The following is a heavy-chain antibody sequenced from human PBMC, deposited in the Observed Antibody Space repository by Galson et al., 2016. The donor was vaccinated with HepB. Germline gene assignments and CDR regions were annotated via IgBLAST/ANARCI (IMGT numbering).Heavy chain of an antibody. V-gene: IGHV1-69*01. CDR2: MIPVFGTA. Sequence: VKVSCKASGGTFMNYAINWVRQAPGQGLEWMGRMIPVFGTANYAQKFQGRITITADESTITVYMELSSLRSEDTAVYYCARDLEVVAGHGMGVWGQGTTVTVSS. CDR3: ARDLEVVAGHGMGV. J-gene: IGHJ6*02. D-gene: IGHD6-19*01. CDR1: GGTFMNYA.